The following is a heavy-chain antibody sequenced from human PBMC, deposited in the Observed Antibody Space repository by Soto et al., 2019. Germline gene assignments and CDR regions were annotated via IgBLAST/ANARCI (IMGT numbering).Heavy chain of an antibody. CDR3: AREDGSGSYSSNWFDP. Sequence: PSETLSLTCTVSGGSIISYYWSWIRQPPGKGLEWIGYIYYSGSTNYNPSLKSRVTISVDTSKNQFSLKLSSVTAADTAVYYCAREDGSGSYSSNWFDPWGQGTLVTVSS. CDR1: GGSIISYY. J-gene: IGHJ5*02. CDR2: IYYSGST. D-gene: IGHD3-10*01. V-gene: IGHV4-59*01.